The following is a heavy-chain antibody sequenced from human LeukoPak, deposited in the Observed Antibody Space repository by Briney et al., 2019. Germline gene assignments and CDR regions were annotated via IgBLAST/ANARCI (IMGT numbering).Heavy chain of an antibody. V-gene: IGHV3-74*01. CDR2: TTSDGSTT. D-gene: IGHD6-6*01. CDR1: GFTFSSYW. J-gene: IGHJ4*02. Sequence: GGSLRLSCVASGFTFSSYWMHWVRQVPGKGLVWVSRTTSDGSTTTYADSVKGRFTISRDNAKNTLYLQMNSLRAEDTALYYCARVAEYSTAGMRYWGQGTLVTVSS. CDR3: ARVAEYSTAGMRY.